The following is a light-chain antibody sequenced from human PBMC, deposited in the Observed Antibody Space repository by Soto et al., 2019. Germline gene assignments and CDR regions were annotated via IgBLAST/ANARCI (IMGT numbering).Light chain of an antibody. V-gene: IGLV1-40*01. Sequence: QSVLTQSPSVSGAPGQRVTISCTGSSSNIGAGYDVHWYQQLPGTAPKLLIYSFNKRPSGIPDRFSGSKSGTSASLAITGLQPEDEADYYCQSYDDSLSGSGVFVNGTQLTVL. CDR3: QSYDDSLSGSGV. J-gene: IGLJ1*01. CDR1: SSNIGAGYD. CDR2: SFN.